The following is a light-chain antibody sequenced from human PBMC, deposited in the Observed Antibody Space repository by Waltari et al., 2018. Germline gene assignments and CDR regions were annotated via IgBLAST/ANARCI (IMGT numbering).Light chain of an antibody. CDR3: QQYEISPRT. J-gene: IGKJ4*01. Sequence: IVFTHSPGTLSLHPGERPTLSCRASQTVRTTYLAWNQQKPGQAPTLLIYGASSRATGIPDRFSGSGSGTDFSLTISSVEPEDFAVYYCQQYEISPRTFGGGSKVEIK. CDR1: QTVRTTY. CDR2: GAS. V-gene: IGKV3-20*01.